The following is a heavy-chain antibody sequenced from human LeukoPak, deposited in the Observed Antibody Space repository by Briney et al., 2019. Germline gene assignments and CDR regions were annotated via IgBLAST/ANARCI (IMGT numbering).Heavy chain of an antibody. CDR1: GYSFTSYW. CDR2: IDPSDSYT. V-gene: IGHV5-10-1*01. D-gene: IGHD3-3*01. Sequence: GESLKISCKGSGYSFTSYWISWVRQMPGKGLEWMGRIDPSDSYTNYSPSFQGHVTISADKSISTAYLQWSSLKASDTAMYYCAGRCWSSSWPFEYWGQGTLVNVP. CDR3: AGRCWSSSWPFEY. J-gene: IGHJ4*02.